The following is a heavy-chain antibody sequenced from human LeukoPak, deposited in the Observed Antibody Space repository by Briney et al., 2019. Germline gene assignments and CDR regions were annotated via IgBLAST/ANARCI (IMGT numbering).Heavy chain of an antibody. J-gene: IGHJ4*02. CDR3: ARVGKYSGSYPDY. Sequence: ASVKVSCKASGYTLTRDGMNWVREAPGQGLEVGGWINTNTWNPTYAQGFTGRFVFSLDTSVSTAFLQISSLKAEDTAVYYCARVGKYSGSYPDYWGQGTLVTVSS. V-gene: IGHV7-4-1*02. D-gene: IGHD1-26*01. CDR2: INTNTWNP. CDR1: GYTLTRDG.